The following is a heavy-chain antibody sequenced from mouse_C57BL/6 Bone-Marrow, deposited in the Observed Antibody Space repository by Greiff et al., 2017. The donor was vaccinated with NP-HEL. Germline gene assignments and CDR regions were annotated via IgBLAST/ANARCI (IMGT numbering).Heavy chain of an antibody. J-gene: IGHJ2*01. CDR3: ARGATVSFDY. D-gene: IGHD1-1*01. CDR1: GYSITSGYD. CDR2: ISYSGST. V-gene: IGHV3-1*01. Sequence: EVQLQESGPGMVKPSQSLSLTCTVTGYSITSGYDWHWIRHFPGNKLEWMGYISYSGSTNYNPSLKSRISITHDTSKNHFFLKLNSVTTEDTATYYCARGATVSFDYWGQGTTLTVSS.